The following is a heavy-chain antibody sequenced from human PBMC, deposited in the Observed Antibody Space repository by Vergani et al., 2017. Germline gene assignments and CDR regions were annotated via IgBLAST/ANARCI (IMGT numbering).Heavy chain of an antibody. V-gene: IGHV1-2*02. CDR1: GYTFTGYY. J-gene: IGHJ2*01. CDR2: INPNSGGT. Sequence: QVQLVQSGAEVKKPGASVKVSCKASGYTFTGYYMHWVRQAPGQGLEWMGWINPNSGGTNYAQKFQGRVTITADESTSTAYMELSSLRSEDTAVYYCAGTTYYDYVWGRYRPNGYFDLWGRGTLVTVSS. D-gene: IGHD3-16*02. CDR3: AGTTYYDYVWGRYRPNGYFDL.